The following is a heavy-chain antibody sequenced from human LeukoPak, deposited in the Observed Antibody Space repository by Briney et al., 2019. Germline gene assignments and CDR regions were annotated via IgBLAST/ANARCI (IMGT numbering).Heavy chain of an antibody. CDR2: IYYSGGT. D-gene: IGHD3-10*01. CDR1: GGSISSSNYY. Sequence: SETLSLTCTVSGGSISSSNYYWGWIRQPPGKGLEWIGSIYYSGGTYYNPSLKSRVTISVDTSKNQFSLKVSSVTAADTAAYYCARSYGSGSSAGYWGQGTLVTVSS. J-gene: IGHJ4*02. V-gene: IGHV4-39*01. CDR3: ARSYGSGSSAGY.